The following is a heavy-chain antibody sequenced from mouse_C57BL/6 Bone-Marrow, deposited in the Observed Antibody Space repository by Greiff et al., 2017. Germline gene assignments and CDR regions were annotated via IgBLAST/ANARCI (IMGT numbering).Heavy chain of an antibody. D-gene: IGHD2-1*01. CDR1: GYTFTDYE. V-gene: IGHV1-15*01. Sequence: QVHVKQSGAELVRPGASVTLSCKASGYTFTDYEMHWVKQTPVHGLEWIGAIDPETGGTAYNQKFKGKAILTADKSSSTAYMALRSLTSEDSAVYYCTAYGNYEYYWGQGTTLTVSS. CDR2: IDPETGGT. CDR3: TAYGNYEYY. J-gene: IGHJ2*01.